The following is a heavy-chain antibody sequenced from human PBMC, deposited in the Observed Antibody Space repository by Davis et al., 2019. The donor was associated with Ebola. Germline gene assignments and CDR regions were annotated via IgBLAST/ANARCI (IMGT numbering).Heavy chain of an antibody. Sequence: GESLKISCTASGFAFNTYWMSWVRQAPGKGLEWLANIRQDGSEAYYVDSVKGRFTISRDNAKNSLFLQMNSLRAEDTAVYYCAIDPIISLIVPSYGMDVWGPGTTVTVSS. V-gene: IGHV3-7*01. J-gene: IGHJ6*02. CDR1: GFAFNTYW. CDR2: IRQDGSEA. CDR3: AIDPIISLIVPSYGMDV. D-gene: IGHD3-16*02.